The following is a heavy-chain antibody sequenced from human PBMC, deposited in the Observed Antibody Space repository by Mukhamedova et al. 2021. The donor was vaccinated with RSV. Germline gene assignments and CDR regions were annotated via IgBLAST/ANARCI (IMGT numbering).Heavy chain of an antibody. CDR3: ARTLPQSSGYKYGMDV. J-gene: IGHJ6*02. CDR2: VNPKSGNA. D-gene: IGHD2-15*01. Sequence: EYMGWVNPKSGNAGYVQNFQGRVTMTRDTSMSTAYMELSSLRSEDTAVYYCARTLPQSSGYKYGMDVWGQGTTVTVT. V-gene: IGHV1-8*01.